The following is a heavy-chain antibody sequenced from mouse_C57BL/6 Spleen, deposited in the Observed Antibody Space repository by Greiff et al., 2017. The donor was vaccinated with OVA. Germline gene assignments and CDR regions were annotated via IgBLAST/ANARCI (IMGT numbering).Heavy chain of an antibody. V-gene: IGHV1-82*01. CDR2: IYPGDGDT. D-gene: IGHD1-1*01. CDR3: ARWTTVVADFDY. J-gene: IGHJ2*01. CDR1: GYAFSSSW. Sequence: QVQLQQSGPELVKPGASVKISCKASGYAFSSSWMNWVKQRPGKGLEWIGRIYPGDGDTNYNGKFKGKATLTADKSSSTAYMQLSSLTSEDSAVYFCARWTTVVADFDYWGQGTTLTVSS.